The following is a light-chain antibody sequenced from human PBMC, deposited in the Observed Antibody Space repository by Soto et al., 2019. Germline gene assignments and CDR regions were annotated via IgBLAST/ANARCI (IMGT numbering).Light chain of an antibody. V-gene: IGKV3-15*01. CDR1: QSVSSN. J-gene: IGKJ1*01. Sequence: EIVMTQSPATPSVSPGERATLSCRASQSVSSNLAWYQQKPGQAPRLLIYGASTRVTGIPARFSGGGSGTEFTLTISSLQSEDFAVYYCQKYNNWPGTFGQGTKVEIK. CDR2: GAS. CDR3: QKYNNWPGT.